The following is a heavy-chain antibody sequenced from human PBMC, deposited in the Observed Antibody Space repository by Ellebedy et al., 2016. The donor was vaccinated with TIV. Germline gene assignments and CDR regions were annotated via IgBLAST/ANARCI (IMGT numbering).Heavy chain of an antibody. CDR3: ARSHDSSGHIDS. CDR2: IYYSGSI. Sequence: SETLSLTXAVSGGSMSSSSYYWGWIRQTPGKGLEWIASIYYSGSIYYKPSLESRVTMSVDTSKNQFSLRLSSVTAADTALYFCARSHDSSGHIDSWGQGTLVTVSS. CDR1: GGSMSSSSYY. D-gene: IGHD3-22*01. J-gene: IGHJ4*02. V-gene: IGHV4-39*07.